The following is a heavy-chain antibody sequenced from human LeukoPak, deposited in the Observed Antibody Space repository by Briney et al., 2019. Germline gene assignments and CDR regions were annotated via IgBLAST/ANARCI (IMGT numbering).Heavy chain of an antibody. D-gene: IGHD3-10*01. V-gene: IGHV3-7*01. Sequence: GGSLRLSCAASGFTFSSFCMTWVRQAPGKGLEWVANIKQDGSEKYYVDSVKGRFTISRDNAKNSLYLQMNSLRAEDTAVYYCAKNGGLEKTPSLWFGELFDYWGQGTLVTVSS. CDR3: AKNGGLEKTPSLWFGELFDY. CDR2: IKQDGSEK. J-gene: IGHJ4*02. CDR1: GFTFSSFC.